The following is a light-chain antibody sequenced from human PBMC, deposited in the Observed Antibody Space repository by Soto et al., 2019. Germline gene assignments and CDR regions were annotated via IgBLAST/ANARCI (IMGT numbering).Light chain of an antibody. CDR1: QSVRTF. J-gene: IGKJ2*01. V-gene: IGKV3-20*01. Sequence: EIVLTQSPGTLSLSPGERATLSCRPSQSVRTFLTWYQQKPGQAPRLLIYGASNRATGIPDRFSGGGSGTDFTLTISRLEPEDFAVYYCQQYGHSPPYTFGQGTKVDIK. CDR3: QQYGHSPPYT. CDR2: GAS.